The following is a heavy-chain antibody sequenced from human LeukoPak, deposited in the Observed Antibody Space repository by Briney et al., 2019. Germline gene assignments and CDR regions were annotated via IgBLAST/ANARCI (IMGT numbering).Heavy chain of an antibody. CDR1: GAPLISYY. J-gene: IGHJ4*02. D-gene: IGHD3-22*01. CDR2: IYYNGSH. Sequence: PLETLSLTCTVSGAPLISYYWNWIRQPPGKGLEWIGYIYYNGSHNYNPSLKSRVTMSQDTSKNQFSLKLTSVTAADTAVYYCARDSRSYERSGYYHFDYWGQGSLVTVSS. V-gene: IGHV4-59*01. CDR3: ARDSRSYERSGYYHFDY.